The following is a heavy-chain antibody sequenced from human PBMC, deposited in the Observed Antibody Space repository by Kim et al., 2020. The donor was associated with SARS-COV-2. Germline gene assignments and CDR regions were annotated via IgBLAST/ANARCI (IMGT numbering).Heavy chain of an antibody. J-gene: IGHJ6*02. CDR1: GFTFSSYA. CDR2: ISGSGGST. Sequence: GGSLRLSCAASGFTFSSYAMSWVRQAPGKGLEWVSAISGSGGSTYYADSVKGRFTISRDNSKNTLYLQMNSLRAEDTAVYYCAKFDGVAVAIFYYYGMDVWGQETTVTVSS. V-gene: IGHV3-23*01. CDR3: AKFDGVAVAIFYYYGMDV. D-gene: IGHD6-19*01.